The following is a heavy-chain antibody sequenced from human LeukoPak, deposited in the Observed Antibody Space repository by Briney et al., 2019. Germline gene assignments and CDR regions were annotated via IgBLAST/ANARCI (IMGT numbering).Heavy chain of an antibody. CDR3: ARDQHYGGIDY. CDR2: IYSGGGT. Sequence: PGGPLRLSCAASGFTVSSNYMTWVRQAPGKGLEWVSVIYSGGGTYYADSVKGRFTISRDNSKNTLYLQMNSLRAEDTAVYYCARDQHYGGIDYWGQGTLVTVSS. CDR1: GFTVSSNY. J-gene: IGHJ4*02. V-gene: IGHV3-53*01. D-gene: IGHD4-23*01.